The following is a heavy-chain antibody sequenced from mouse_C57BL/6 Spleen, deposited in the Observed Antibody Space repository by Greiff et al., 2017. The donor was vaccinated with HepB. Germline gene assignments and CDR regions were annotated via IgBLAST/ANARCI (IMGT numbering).Heavy chain of an antibody. Sequence: EVQGVESGGGLVKPGGSLKLSCAASGFTFSSYAMSWVRQTPEKRLEWVATISDGGSYTYYPDNVKGRFTISRDNAKNNLYLQMSHLKSEDTAMYYCARRELRDWYFDVWGTGTTVTVSS. J-gene: IGHJ1*03. V-gene: IGHV5-4*01. CDR2: ISDGGSYT. CDR3: ARRELRDWYFDV. D-gene: IGHD1-1*01. CDR1: GFTFSSYA.